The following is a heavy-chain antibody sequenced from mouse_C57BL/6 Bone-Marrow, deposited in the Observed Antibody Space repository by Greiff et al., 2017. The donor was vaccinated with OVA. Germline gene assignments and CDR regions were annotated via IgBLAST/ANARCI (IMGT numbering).Heavy chain of an antibody. Sequence: EVQRVESGPGLVKPSPSLSLTCSATGYSITSGYYWYWIRQLPGNQLEWMGFISYDGSNNYNPPLTNPISITLATSTYPFFLQLESVTTEDTATDDCARDDNRFAYWGQGTLVTVSA. J-gene: IGHJ3*01. CDR1: GYSITSGYY. D-gene: IGHD1-3*01. CDR2: ISYDGSN. V-gene: IGHV3-6*01. CDR3: ARDDNRFAY.